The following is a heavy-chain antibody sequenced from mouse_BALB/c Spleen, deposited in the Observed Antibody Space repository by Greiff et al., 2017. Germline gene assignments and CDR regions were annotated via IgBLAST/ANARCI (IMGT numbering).Heavy chain of an antibody. J-gene: IGHJ4*01. Sequence: QVQLQQSGAELVRPGVSVKISCKGSGYTFTSYAMHWVKQSHAKSLEWIGVISTYYGDASYNQKFKGKATMTVDKSSSTAYMELARLTSEDSAIYYCARGNANAMDYWGQGTSVTVSS. D-gene: IGHD2-1*01. CDR1: GYTFTSYA. CDR3: ARGNANAMDY. V-gene: IGHV1S137*01. CDR2: ISTYYGDA.